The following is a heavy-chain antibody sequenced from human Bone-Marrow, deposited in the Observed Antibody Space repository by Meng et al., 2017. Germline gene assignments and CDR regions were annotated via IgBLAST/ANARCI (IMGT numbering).Heavy chain of an antibody. Sequence: QVQLQVSGPGRVKPSGTLALTCTVSGGSISSYYWSWIRQPAGKGLEWIGRIYTSGSTNYNPSLKSRVTMSVDTSKNQFSLKLSSVTAADTAVYYCARDGGTMIVVSWFDPWGQGTLVTVSS. D-gene: IGHD3-22*01. CDR3: ARDGGTMIVVSWFDP. V-gene: IGHV4-4*07. CDR2: IYTSGST. CDR1: GGSISSYY. J-gene: IGHJ5*02.